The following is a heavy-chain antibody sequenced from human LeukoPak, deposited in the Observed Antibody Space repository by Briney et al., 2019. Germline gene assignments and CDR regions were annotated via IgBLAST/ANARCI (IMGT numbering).Heavy chain of an antibody. Sequence: GGSLRLSCAASGFSFSNYWMSWVRQAPGKGLEGVANIKQDGSEKYYVDSVKGRFTISRDNAKNSLYLQMNSLSAEDTAVYYCGSIGSSWYEDYCGQGTLVTVSS. V-gene: IGHV3-7*01. CDR1: GFSFSNYW. CDR2: IKQDGSEK. D-gene: IGHD6-13*01. CDR3: GSIGSSWYEDY. J-gene: IGHJ4*02.